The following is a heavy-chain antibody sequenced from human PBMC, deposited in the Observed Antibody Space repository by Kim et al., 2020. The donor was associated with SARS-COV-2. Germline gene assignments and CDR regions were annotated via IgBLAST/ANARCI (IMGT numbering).Heavy chain of an antibody. D-gene: IGHD3-3*01. Sequence: RFTISRDNAKNSLYLQMNSLRADDTAVYYCARDQRRTIFGVVIMGDWFDPWGQGTLVTVSS. J-gene: IGHJ5*02. CDR3: ARDQRRTIFGVVIMGDWFDP. V-gene: IGHV3-11*06.